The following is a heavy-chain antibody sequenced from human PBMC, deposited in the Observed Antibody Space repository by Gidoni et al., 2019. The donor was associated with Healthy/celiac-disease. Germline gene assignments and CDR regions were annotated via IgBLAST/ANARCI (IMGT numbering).Heavy chain of an antibody. Sequence: QLQLQESGPGLVKPSETLSLTCTVSGGSIRSSSYYWGWIRQPPGKGLEWIGSIYYSGSTYYNPSLKSRVTISVDTSKNQFSLKLSSVTAADTAVYYCARQGAYSGSYYNWFDPWGQGTLVTVSS. V-gene: IGHV4-39*01. CDR2: IYYSGST. J-gene: IGHJ5*02. D-gene: IGHD1-26*01. CDR3: ARQGAYSGSYYNWFDP. CDR1: GGSIRSSSYY.